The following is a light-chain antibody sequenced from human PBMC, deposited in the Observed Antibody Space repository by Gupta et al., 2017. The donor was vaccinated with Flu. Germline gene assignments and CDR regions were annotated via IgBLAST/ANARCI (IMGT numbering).Light chain of an antibody. CDR3: QNRNNGHPSDT. V-gene: IGKV3D-11*03. CDR2: RAS. J-gene: IGKJ5*01. CDR1: QSITNS. Sequence: TLSSSPGERVTLSCRASQSITNSLAWYKKIPGQAPRLLISRASNRAAGIKARFSGGEDGTDFTITINSREPEDITVYYCQNRNNGHPSDTFGQGTLL.